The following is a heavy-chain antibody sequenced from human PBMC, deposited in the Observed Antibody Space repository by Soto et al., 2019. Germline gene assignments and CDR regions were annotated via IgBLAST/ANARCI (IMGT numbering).Heavy chain of an antibody. CDR3: ARDLGGDGHCISTSCYGSNWFDP. CDR1: GFTFSSYW. V-gene: IGHV3-7*01. J-gene: IGHJ5*02. D-gene: IGHD2-2*01. CDR2: IKQDGSEK. Sequence: GGSLRLCCAASGFTFSSYWMSWVRQAPGKGLEWVANIKQDGSEKYYAESVKGRFTISRDNAKNSLYLQMNSLRAEDTAVYYCARDLGGDGHCISTSCYGSNWFDPWGQGTLVTVSS.